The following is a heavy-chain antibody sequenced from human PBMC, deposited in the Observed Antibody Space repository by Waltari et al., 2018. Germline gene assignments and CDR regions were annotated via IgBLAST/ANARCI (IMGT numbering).Heavy chain of an antibody. V-gene: IGHV3-74*03. D-gene: IGHD1-1*01. Sequence: EEQLVESGGGLVQPGDSLRLACAASGFTFSSFWMNWVRNAPGRGPLWFSRISTDASDTTYADAVKGRFTISRDNARNTLYLQMNRLRAEDTAVYFCARVSRRTYRSPVPGRHYYYGMDVWGQGTTVTVSS. J-gene: IGHJ6*02. CDR2: ISTDASDT. CDR3: ARVSRRTYRSPVPGRHYYYGMDV. CDR1: GFTFSSFW.